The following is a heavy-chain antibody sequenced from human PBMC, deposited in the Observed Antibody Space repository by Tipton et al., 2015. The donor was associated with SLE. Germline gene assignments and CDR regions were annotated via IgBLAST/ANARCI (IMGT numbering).Heavy chain of an antibody. J-gene: IGHJ4*02. CDR3: ARGISYGDWFDY. V-gene: IGHV4-59*08. CDR2: IYYSGST. CDR1: GGSISSYY. Sequence: LRLSCTVSGGSISSYYWSWIRQPPGKGLEWIGYIYYSGSTNYNPSLKSRVTISVDTSKNQFSLKLSSVTAADTAVYYCARGISYGDWFDYWGQGTLVTVSS. D-gene: IGHD4-17*01.